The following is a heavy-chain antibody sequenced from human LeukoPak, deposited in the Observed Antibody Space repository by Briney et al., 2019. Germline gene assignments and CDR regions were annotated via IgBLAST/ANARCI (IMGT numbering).Heavy chain of an antibody. Sequence: GGSLRLSCAASGFTFSSYAISWVRQAPGQGLEWMGRIIHILGIANYAQKCQGRVTITADKSTSTAYMELSSLRSEDTAVYYCARGVAIDRTGNNYDYGMDVWGQGTTVTVSS. CDR3: ARGVAIDRTGNNYDYGMDV. CDR2: IIHILGIA. V-gene: IGHV1-69*04. D-gene: IGHD1-1*01. CDR1: GFTFSSYA. J-gene: IGHJ6*02.